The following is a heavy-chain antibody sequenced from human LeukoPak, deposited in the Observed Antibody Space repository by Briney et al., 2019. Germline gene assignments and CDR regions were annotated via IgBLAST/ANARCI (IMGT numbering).Heavy chain of an antibody. Sequence: GGSLRLSCAASGFTFSNYAMHWVRQAPGKGLEWVAVISYDGSNKYYADSVKGRFTISRDNSKNTLYLQMNSQRAEDTAVYYCAKEVRSGYYFDSWGQGTLGTVSS. CDR3: AKEVRSGYYFDS. CDR1: GFTFSNYA. J-gene: IGHJ4*02. V-gene: IGHV3-30-3*01. CDR2: ISYDGSNK. D-gene: IGHD4/OR15-4a*01.